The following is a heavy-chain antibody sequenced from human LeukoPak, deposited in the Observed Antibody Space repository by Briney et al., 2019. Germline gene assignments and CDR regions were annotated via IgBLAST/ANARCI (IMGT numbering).Heavy chain of an antibody. CDR2: IYTSGYT. V-gene: IGHV4-4*07. CDR3: AREPLWSGYSYYYYYMDV. CDR1: GGSISSYY. Sequence: SETLSLTCTVSGGSISSYYWSWIRQPAGKGLEWIGRIYTSGYTYSNPSLKSRVTMSVDTSKNQFSLKLSSVTAADTAVYYCAREPLWSGYSYYYYYMDVWGKGTTVTVSS. D-gene: IGHD3-3*01. J-gene: IGHJ6*03.